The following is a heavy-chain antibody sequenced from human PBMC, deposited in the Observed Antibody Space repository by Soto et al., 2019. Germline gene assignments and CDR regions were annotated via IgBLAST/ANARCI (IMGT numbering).Heavy chain of an antibody. CDR1: GGSIGSYY. CDR3: AREGRTGGPYYYYYGMDF. J-gene: IGHJ6*02. Sequence: SETLSHTCTVSGGSIGSYYWSCIRQPPGKGLEWIGYIYYSGSTNYNPSLKSRVTISVDTSKNQFSLKLSSVTAADTAVYYCAREGRTGGPYYYYYGMDFWGQGTTVTVSS. CDR2: IYYSGST. V-gene: IGHV4-59*01.